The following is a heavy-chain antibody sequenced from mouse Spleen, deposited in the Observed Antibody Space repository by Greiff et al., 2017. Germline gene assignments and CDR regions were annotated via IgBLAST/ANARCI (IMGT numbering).Heavy chain of an antibody. Sequence: EVKLMESGGGLVKPGGSLKLSCAASGFTFRDYGMHWVRQAPEKGLEWVAYISSGSSTIYYADTVKGRFTISRDNAKNTLFLQMTSLRSEDTAMYYCANYYAMDYWGQGTSVTVSS. CDR3: ANYYAMDY. J-gene: IGHJ4*01. V-gene: IGHV5-17*01. CDR1: GFTFRDYG. CDR2: ISSGSSTI.